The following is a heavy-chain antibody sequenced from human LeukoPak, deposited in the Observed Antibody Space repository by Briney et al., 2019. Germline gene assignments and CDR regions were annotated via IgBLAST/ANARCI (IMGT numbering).Heavy chain of an antibody. Sequence: PGGSLRLSCVASGFTFSTYSMNWVRQAPGKGLEWVSYISTISNTHYADSVKGRFTISRDNAKNSLFLQMNSLRAEDTALYYCAKGDYYDSSGYHDYWGQGTLVTVSS. CDR1: GFTFSTYS. J-gene: IGHJ4*02. CDR3: AKGDYYDSSGYHDY. D-gene: IGHD3-22*01. V-gene: IGHV3-48*01. CDR2: ISTISNT.